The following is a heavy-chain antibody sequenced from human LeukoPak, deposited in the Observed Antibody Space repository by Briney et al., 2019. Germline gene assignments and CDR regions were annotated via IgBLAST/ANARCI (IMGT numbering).Heavy chain of an antibody. V-gene: IGHV3-7*01. D-gene: IGHD5-24*01. CDR1: GFTFSRNW. CDR2: IKVEGSKI. J-gene: IGHJ3*02. CDR3: ARYESPGDNDGGYEAFDI. Sequence: GASLRLSCAASGFTFSRNWMTWVRRAQGKGREWVGNIKVEGSKITYGDSGRDRFTISRDNAKSSLYLQMNRLRAEDTAVYYCARYESPGDNDGGYEAFDIWGQGTMVTVSS.